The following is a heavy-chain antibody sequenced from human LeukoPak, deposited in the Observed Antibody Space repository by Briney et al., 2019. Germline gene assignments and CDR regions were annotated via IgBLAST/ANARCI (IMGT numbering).Heavy chain of an antibody. CDR2: IHYSGNT. J-gene: IGHJ4*02. Sequence: SETLSLTCTVSGGSISSSYWSWIRQPPGKGLEWIGYIHYSGNTNYNPSLKSRVTISVDTSKNQFSLKLSSVTAADTAVYYCARDREYTSGWYNHYFDNWGQGTLVTVSS. CDR3: ARDREYTSGWYNHYFDN. V-gene: IGHV4-59*01. CDR1: GGSISSSY. D-gene: IGHD6-19*01.